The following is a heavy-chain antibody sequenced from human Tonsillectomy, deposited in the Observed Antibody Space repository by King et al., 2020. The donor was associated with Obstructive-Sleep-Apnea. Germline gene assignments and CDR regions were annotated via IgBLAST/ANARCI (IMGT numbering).Heavy chain of an antibody. CDR1: GFTFSTYA. D-gene: IGHD6-13*01. V-gene: IGHV3-23*04. J-gene: IGHJ4*02. Sequence: VQLVESGGGLVQHGGSLRLSCAASGFTFSTYAMGWVRQAPGKGLKWVSVISDSGGTTYYADSVKGRFTISRDNSKNTLYLQMNSLRAEDTAVYYCAKGPAQQLVPNYFDYWDQGTLVTVSS. CDR3: AKGPAQQLVPNYFDY. CDR2: ISDSGGTT.